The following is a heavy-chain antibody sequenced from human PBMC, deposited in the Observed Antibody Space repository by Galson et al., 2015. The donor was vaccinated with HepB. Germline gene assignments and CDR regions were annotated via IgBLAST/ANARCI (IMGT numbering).Heavy chain of an antibody. V-gene: IGHV5-51*01. Sequence: QSGAEVKKPRESLKISCKGSGYSFTTYWIGWVRQMPGKGLEWMGIIFPGDSNTKYSPSFQGQHTISADKSISTAYLQWSSLKASDTAMYYCARLYNGNFDYWGQGTLVTVSS. D-gene: IGHD1-14*01. CDR1: GYSFTTYW. CDR2: IFPGDSNT. J-gene: IGHJ4*02. CDR3: ARLYNGNFDY.